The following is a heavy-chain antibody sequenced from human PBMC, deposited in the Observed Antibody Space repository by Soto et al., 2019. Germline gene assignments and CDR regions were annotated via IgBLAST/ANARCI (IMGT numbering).Heavy chain of an antibody. Sequence: SETLSLPCAVSGDSISRGYYWAWVRQPPTKGLEWIASIYHTGNTYYNPSLTSLVTISVDSSQDLFSLNLRSVTVEDWAVYYGARTDNVGYFEYLGQGTLVTVSS. V-gene: IGHV4-38-2*01. J-gene: IGHJ4*02. CDR3: ARTDNVGYFEY. CDR2: IYHTGNT. CDR1: GDSISRGYY. D-gene: IGHD2-15*01.